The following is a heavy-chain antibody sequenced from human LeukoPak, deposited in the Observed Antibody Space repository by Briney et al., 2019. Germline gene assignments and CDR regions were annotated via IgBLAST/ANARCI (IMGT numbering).Heavy chain of an antibody. CDR2: FSYSGNT. D-gene: IGHD1-26*01. V-gene: IGHV4-59*08. J-gene: IGHJ4*02. Sequence: SETLSLTCTVSGVSVSNYYWSWIRQPPGKGLECIGYFSYSGNTNYNPSLKSRVTMSVDTSKNQFSLNLSSVTAADTAVYYCARGGVGATPYDFDYWGQGTLVTVSS. CDR1: GVSVSNYY. CDR3: ARGGVGATPYDFDY.